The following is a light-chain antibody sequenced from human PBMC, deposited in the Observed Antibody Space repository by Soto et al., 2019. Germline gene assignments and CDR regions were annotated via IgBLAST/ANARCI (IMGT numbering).Light chain of an antibody. V-gene: IGKV3-20*01. CDR2: GAS. CDR3: QQYGSSPLT. J-gene: IGKJ4*02. Sequence: EIVLTQSPGTLSLSPGERATLSCRASQSVSSSYLAWYQQKPGQAPRLLIYGASSRATGIPDRFSGSGSGTDFTLTISRLEPEDFAVYYCQQYGSSPLTFRGGNKVELK. CDR1: QSVSSSY.